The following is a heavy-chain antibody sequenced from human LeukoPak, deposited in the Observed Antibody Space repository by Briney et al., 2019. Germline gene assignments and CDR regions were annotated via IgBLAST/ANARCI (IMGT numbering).Heavy chain of an antibody. CDR3: IKDAPNGSIDY. J-gene: IGHJ4*02. CDR1: GFTFGDFV. Sequence: KAGGSLRLSCVTSGFTFGDFVMHWVRQAPGKGLECVSTISWTGDKVAYAGSVKGRFTVSRDNAKNSLFLQMNSLRTDDTALYYCIKDAPNGSIDYWGQGTLVTVSS. D-gene: IGHD2-8*01. CDR2: ISWTGDKV. V-gene: IGHV3-9*01.